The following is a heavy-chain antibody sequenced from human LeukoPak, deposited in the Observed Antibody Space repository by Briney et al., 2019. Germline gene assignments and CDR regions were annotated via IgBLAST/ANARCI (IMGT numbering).Heavy chain of an antibody. D-gene: IGHD2-15*01. CDR2: FDPEDGET. J-gene: IGHJ6*03. CDR3: ATDPGSGYYMDV. CDR1: GYTLTELS. V-gene: IGHV1-24*01. Sequence: ASVKVPCKVSGYTLTELSMHWVRQAPGKGLEWMGGFDPEDGETIYAQKFQGRVTMTEDTSTDTAYMELSSLRSEDTAVYYCATDPGSGYYMDVWGKGTTVTVSS.